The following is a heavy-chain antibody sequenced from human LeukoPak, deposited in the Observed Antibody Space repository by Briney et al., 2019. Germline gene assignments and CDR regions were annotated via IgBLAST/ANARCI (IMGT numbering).Heavy chain of an antibody. D-gene: IGHD1-1*01. V-gene: IGHV3-7*01. J-gene: IGHJ4*02. CDR3: AREGSWNPFTAFDY. CDR2: IKQDGSEK. Sequence: GGSLRLSCAASGFTFSSYSMNWVRQAPGKGLEWVANIKQDGSEKYYVDSVKGRFTISRDNAKNSLYLQMNSLRAEDTAVYYCAREGSWNPFTAFDYWGQGTLVTVSS. CDR1: GFTFSSYS.